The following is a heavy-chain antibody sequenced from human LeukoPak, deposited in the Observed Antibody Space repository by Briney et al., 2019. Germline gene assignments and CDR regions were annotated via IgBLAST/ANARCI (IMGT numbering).Heavy chain of an antibody. CDR2: ISGSGGST. J-gene: IGHJ4*02. V-gene: IGHV3-23*01. CDR3: AKDFPTYCSSTSCYSIDY. CDR1: GFTFSSYA. Sequence: PGGSLRLSCSVSGFTFSSYAMSWVRQAPGKGLEWVSAISGSGGSTYYADSVKGRFTISRDNSKNTLYLQMNSLRAEDTAVYYCAKDFPTYCSSTSCYSIDYWGQGTLVTVSS. D-gene: IGHD2-2*01.